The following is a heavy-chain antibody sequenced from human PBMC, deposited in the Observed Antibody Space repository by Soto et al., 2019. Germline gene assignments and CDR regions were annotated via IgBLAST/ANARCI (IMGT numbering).Heavy chain of an antibody. Sequence: QVQLQESGPGLVKPSQTLSLTCTVSGGSISSDDYYWTWIRQLPGKGLEWIGYIFYSGNAYYNSSLKSRVSISVDTSKNQXSLXLTSVTAADTAXXXXXXXRXSGPNFFFDSWGQGTLITVSS. V-gene: IGHV4-31*03. CDR1: GGSISSDDYY. CDR2: IFYSGNA. CDR3: XXXRXSGPNFFFDS. D-gene: IGHD3-10*01. J-gene: IGHJ4*02.